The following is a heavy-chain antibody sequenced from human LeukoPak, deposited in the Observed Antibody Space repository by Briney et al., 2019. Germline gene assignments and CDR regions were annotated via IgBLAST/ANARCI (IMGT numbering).Heavy chain of an antibody. CDR2: IKSKTDGGTT. CDR3: TTLMTTVTPPLDY. CDR1: GFTFSNAW. V-gene: IGHV3-15*01. J-gene: IGHJ4*02. Sequence: GGSLRLSCAASGFTFSNAWMSWVRQAPGKGLEWVGRIKSKTDGGTTDYAAPVKGRFTISRDDSKNTLYLQMNSLKTEDTAVYYCTTLMTTVTPPLDYWGRGTLVTVSS. D-gene: IGHD4-17*01.